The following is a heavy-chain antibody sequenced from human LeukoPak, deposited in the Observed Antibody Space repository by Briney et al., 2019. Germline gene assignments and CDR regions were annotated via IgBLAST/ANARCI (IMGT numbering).Heavy chain of an antibody. D-gene: IGHD3-10*01. V-gene: IGHV3-21*01. J-gene: IGHJ4*02. Sequence: PGGSLRLSCAASGFTFSSYSMNWVRQAPGKGLEWVSSISSSSSYIYYADSVKGRFTISRDNAKNSLYLQMNSLRAEDTAVYYCARRMGSPTYYYGSGSYSPFDYWGQGTLVTVSS. CDR3: ARRMGSPTYYYGSGSYSPFDY. CDR1: GFTFSSYS. CDR2: ISSSSSYI.